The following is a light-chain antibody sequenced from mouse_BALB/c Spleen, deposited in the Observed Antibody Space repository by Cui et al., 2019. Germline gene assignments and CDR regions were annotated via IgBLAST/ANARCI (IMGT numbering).Light chain of an antibody. Sequence: EIVLTQSLTTMAAFHGHNIPITCCARSSLSSNYLHWYQQKPRFSPKLLIYSTSNLASGVPARFIGSGSGTSYSLTVGTMEAEDVATYYCQQGSSIPLTFGAGTKLEL. CDR2: STS. V-gene: IGKV4-91*01. J-gene: IGKJ5*01. CDR3: QQGSSIPLT. CDR1: SSLSSNY.